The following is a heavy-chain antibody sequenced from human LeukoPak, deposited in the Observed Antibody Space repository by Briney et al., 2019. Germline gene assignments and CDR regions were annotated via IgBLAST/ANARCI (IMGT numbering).Heavy chain of an antibody. CDR1: GYTFTGYY. CDR2: INPNSGGT. Sequence: VASVKVSCKASGYTFTGYYMRWVRQAPGQGLEWMGWINPNSGGTNYAQKFQGRVTMTRDTSISTAYMELSRLRSDDTAVYYCARDQGIPTYYYGMDVWCQGTTVTVS. V-gene: IGHV1-2*02. CDR3: ARDQGIPTYYYGMDV. J-gene: IGHJ6*02.